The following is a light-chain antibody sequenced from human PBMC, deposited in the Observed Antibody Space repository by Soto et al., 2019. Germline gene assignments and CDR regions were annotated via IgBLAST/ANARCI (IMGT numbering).Light chain of an antibody. CDR1: SSAVGAYDF. CDR3: SSYTSSSTRV. J-gene: IGLJ1*01. Sequence: QSVLTQPAPVSGSPGQSITISCTGTSSAVGAYDFVSWYQQHPDKAPKLMIYEVSNRPSGVSNRFSGSKSVNTATLTISGLQAEDEADYYCSSYTSSSTRVFGTGTKVTVL. V-gene: IGLV2-14*03. CDR2: EVS.